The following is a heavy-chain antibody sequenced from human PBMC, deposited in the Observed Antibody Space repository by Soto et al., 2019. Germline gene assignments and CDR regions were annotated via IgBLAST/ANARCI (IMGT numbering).Heavy chain of an antibody. Sequence: EVQLVESGGGLVQPGGSLRLSCAASGFTFSSYWMHWVRQAPGKGLVWVSRINSDRSSTSYADSVKGRVTISRDNAKNTLYLQMNSLRAEDTAVYYCVRTSLVVAAATREDYWGQGTLVTVSS. CDR1: GFTFSSYW. CDR3: VRTSLVVAAATREDY. CDR2: INSDRSST. V-gene: IGHV3-74*01. J-gene: IGHJ4*02. D-gene: IGHD2-15*01.